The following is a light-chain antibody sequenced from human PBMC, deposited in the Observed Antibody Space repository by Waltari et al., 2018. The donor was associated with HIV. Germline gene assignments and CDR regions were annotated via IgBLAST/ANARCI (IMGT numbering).Light chain of an antibody. CDR1: ALPKQY. V-gene: IGLV3-25*03. J-gene: IGLJ3*02. CDR3: QSADSNASLWV. CDR2: KDT. Sequence: SYELTQPPSVSVSPGQTARITCSGDALPKQYAYWYQQRPGQAPVLVIYKDTGRPSGIPERFSCSSSGTTATLTIIGVQAQDEADYHCQSADSNASLWVFGGGTKLTVL.